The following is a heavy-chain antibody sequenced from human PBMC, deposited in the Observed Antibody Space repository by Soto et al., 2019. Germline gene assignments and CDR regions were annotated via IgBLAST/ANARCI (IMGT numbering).Heavy chain of an antibody. V-gene: IGHV4-34*01. CDR1: GGSFSGYY. Sequence: SETLSLTCAVYGGSFSGYYWSWIRQPPGKGLEWIGEINHSGSTNYNPSLKSRVTISVDTSKNQFSLKLSSVTAADTAVYYCASLPGYCSGGSCYGPAPALYYYSMDVWGQGTTVTVSS. D-gene: IGHD2-15*01. J-gene: IGHJ6*02. CDR2: INHSGST. CDR3: ASLPGYCSGGSCYGPAPALYYYSMDV.